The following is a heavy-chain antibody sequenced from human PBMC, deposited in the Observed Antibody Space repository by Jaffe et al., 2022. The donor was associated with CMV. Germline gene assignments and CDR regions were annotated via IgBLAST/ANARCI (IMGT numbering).Heavy chain of an antibody. Sequence: QVQLVESGGGVVQPGRSLRLSCAASGFTFSSYGMHWVRQAPGKGLEWVAVIWYDGSNKYYADSVKGRFTISRDNSKNTLYLQMNSLRAEDTAVYYCARGIRTYYMDVWGKGTTVTVSS. V-gene: IGHV3-33*08. J-gene: IGHJ6*03. CDR3: ARGIRTYYMDV. CDR1: GFTFSSYG. D-gene: IGHD3-10*01. CDR2: IWYDGSNK.